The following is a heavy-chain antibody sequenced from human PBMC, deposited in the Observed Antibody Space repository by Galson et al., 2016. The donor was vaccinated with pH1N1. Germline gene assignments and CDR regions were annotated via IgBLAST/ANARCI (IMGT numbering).Heavy chain of an antibody. J-gene: IGHJ4*02. CDR2: IYYSGST. Sequence: SETLSLTCTVSGGSISTSNFYWGWIRQSPGKGLEWIGNIYYSGSTYYNPSLKSRVTISVDTSKKQFSLNLNSVTAADTAVYYCARARKITRQTFWAAADELRGGSGRFDYWGQGTLVTVSS. CDR1: GGSISTSNFY. V-gene: IGHV4-39*07. CDR3: ARARKITRQTFWAAADELRGGSGRFDY. D-gene: IGHD6-25*01.